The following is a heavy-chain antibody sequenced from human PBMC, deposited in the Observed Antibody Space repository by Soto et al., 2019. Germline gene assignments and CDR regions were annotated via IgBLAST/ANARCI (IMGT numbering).Heavy chain of an antibody. J-gene: IGHJ4*02. D-gene: IGHD6-19*01. CDR1: GFTFSSYW. Sequence: EVQLVESWGGLVQPGESLRLSCAASGFTFSSYWMNWVRQAPRKGLEWVANIKEDGSEKYYVDSVKGRFTISRDNAKNSLYLQMNSLRAEDTAIYYCAREHKKGLVGIDYWGQGSLVTVSS. V-gene: IGHV3-7*01. CDR2: IKEDGSEK. CDR3: AREHKKGLVGIDY.